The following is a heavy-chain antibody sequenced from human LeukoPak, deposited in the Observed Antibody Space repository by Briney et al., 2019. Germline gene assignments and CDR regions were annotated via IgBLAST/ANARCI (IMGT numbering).Heavy chain of an antibody. CDR2: IYYSGST. CDR1: GGSINSYY. CDR3: AREPGFDSSGYLNWFDP. D-gene: IGHD3-22*01. V-gene: IGHV4-59*01. J-gene: IGHJ5*02. Sequence: PSETLSLTCTVSGGSINSYYWSWIRQPPGKGLEWIGYIYYSGSTKYNPSLKSRVTISVDTSKNQLSLKLSSVTAADTAVYYCAREPGFDSSGYLNWFDPWGQGTLVTVSS.